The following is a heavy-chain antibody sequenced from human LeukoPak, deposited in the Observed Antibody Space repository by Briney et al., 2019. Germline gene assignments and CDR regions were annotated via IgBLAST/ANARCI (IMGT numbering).Heavy chain of an antibody. J-gene: IGHJ4*02. Sequence: ASVKVSCKASGYTFTSYYMHWVRQAPGQGLEWMGIINPSGGSTSYAQKFQGRVTMTTDTSTSTAYMELRSLRSDDTAVYYCAREMDNYDSSGYYDYWGQGTLVTVSS. D-gene: IGHD3-22*01. CDR2: INPSGGST. CDR3: AREMDNYDSSGYYDY. V-gene: IGHV1-46*01. CDR1: GYTFTSYY.